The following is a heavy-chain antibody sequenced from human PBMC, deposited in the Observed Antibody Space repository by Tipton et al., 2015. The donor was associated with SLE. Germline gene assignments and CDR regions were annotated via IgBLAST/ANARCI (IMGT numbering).Heavy chain of an antibody. D-gene: IGHD2-15*01. CDR3: ARNPTSYCSGGSCYSPWFDP. CDR2: IYHSGST. J-gene: IGHJ5*02. V-gene: IGHV4-59*12. CDR1: GGSIRSYY. Sequence: TLSLTCTVSGGSIRSYYWSWIRQPPGKGLEWIGYIYHSGSTNYNPSLKSRVTISVDTSKNQFSLKLSSVTAADTAVYYCARNPTSYCSGGSCYSPWFDPWGQGTLVTVSS.